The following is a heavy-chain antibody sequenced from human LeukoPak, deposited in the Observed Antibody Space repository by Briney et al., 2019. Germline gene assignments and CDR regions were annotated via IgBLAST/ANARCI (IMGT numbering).Heavy chain of an antibody. CDR1: GGSISSYY. V-gene: IGHV4-59*08. Sequence: SETLSLTCTVSGGSISSYYWSWIRQPQGKGLEWIGYIYNSGSTSHNPSLKSRVTMSVDTSKNQFSLKLSSVTAADTAVYYCARHGSDCSGGSCYGPGYYYYGMDVWGQGTTVTVSS. CDR3: ARHGSDCSGGSCYGPGYYYYGMDV. CDR2: IYNSGST. J-gene: IGHJ6*02. D-gene: IGHD2-15*01.